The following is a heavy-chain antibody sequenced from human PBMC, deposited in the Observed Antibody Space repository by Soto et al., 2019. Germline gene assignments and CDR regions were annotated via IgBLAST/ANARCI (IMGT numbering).Heavy chain of an antibody. CDR3: ARPAFGDYWYFDL. Sequence: QDQLVQSGAEVKKPGSSVKVSCKASGGTFSSHTFSWVRQAPGQGLEWMGRIIPALGTATYAQKFQGRVTITADESATTVYMELNGLRSEDTAVYYCARPAFGDYWYFDLWGRGTLVNVSS. V-gene: IGHV1-69*08. D-gene: IGHD4-17*01. CDR2: IIPALGTA. CDR1: GGTFSSHT. J-gene: IGHJ2*01.